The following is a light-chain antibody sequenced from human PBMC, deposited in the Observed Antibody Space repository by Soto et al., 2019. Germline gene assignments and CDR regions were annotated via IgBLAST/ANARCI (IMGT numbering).Light chain of an antibody. V-gene: IGLV2-14*01. J-gene: IGLJ1*01. CDR1: SGDIGSYNR. CDR2: EVT. CDR3: GSYTNFNTRACV. Sequence: QSALTQPASVSGSPGQSITISCTGTSGDIGSYNRVSWYQQHPGKAPKLIIYEVTDRPSGVSNRFSGSKSGNTASLTISGLQAEDEAEYYCGSYTNFNTRACVFGTGTKLTVL.